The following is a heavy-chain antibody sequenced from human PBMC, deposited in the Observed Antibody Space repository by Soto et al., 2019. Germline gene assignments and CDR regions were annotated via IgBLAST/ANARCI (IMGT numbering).Heavy chain of an antibody. D-gene: IGHD4-17*01. J-gene: IGHJ3*02. CDR1: GGSISSYY. CDR2: IYYSGST. V-gene: IGHV4-59*01. CDR3: EREADGDFNPHDAFDI. Sequence: QVQLQESGPGLVKPSETLSLTCTVSGGSISSYYWSWIRQPPGKGLEWIGYIYYSGSTNYNPSLKSRVTLSVDTSKNQFSLKLSSVTAADTAVYYCEREADGDFNPHDAFDIWGQGTMVTVSS.